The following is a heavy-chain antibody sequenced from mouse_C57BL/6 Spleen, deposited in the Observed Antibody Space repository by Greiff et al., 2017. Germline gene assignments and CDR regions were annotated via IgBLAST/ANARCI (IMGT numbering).Heavy chain of an antibody. V-gene: IGHV1-81*01. J-gene: IGHJ2*01. CDR1: GYTFTSYG. CDR3: ARRATVVVDY. Sequence: QVQLQQSGAELARPGASVKLSCKASGYTFTSYGISWVKQRTGQGLEWIGEIYPRSGNTYYNEKFKGKATLTADKSSSTAYMELRSLTSEDSAVYFCARRATVVVDYWAKAPLSQSPQ. CDR2: IYPRSGNT. D-gene: IGHD1-1*01.